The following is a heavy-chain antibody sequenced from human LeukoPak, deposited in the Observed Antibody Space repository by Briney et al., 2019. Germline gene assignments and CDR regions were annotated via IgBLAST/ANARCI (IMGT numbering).Heavy chain of an antibody. D-gene: IGHD4-17*01. J-gene: IGHJ6*03. Sequence: SETLSLTCTVSGDSISNSYWSWVRQSAGKGPEWIGRVYTSGTTNYNPSLESRLSLSIDTSKNQVFLSLSSVTAADSAVYFCARDRHCLSTACHTPVTSVYYFYHMDVWGRGTTVNVS. CDR2: VYTSGTT. V-gene: IGHV4-4*07. CDR3: ARDRHCLSTACHTPVTSVYYFYHMDV. CDR1: GDSISNSY.